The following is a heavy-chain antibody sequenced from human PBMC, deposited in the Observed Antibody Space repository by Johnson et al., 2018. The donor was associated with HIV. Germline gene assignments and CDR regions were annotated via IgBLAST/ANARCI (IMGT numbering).Heavy chain of an antibody. D-gene: IGHD6-19*01. CDR3: ARDPLAVAGTPPSGAFDI. Sequence: QVQLVESGGGLVKPGGSLRLSCAASGFTFSDYYMSWIRQAPGKGLEWVSYISSSGSIIYYSDSVKGRFAISRDNVKNSLYLQMNSLRAEDTAVYYCARDPLAVAGTPPSGAFDIWGQGTMVTVSS. CDR1: GFTFSDYY. J-gene: IGHJ3*02. V-gene: IGHV3-11*04. CDR2: ISSSGSII.